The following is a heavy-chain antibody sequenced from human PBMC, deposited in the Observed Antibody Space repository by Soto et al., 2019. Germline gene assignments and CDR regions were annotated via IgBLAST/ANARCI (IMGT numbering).Heavy chain of an antibody. Sequence: SETLSLTCTVSGGSISSSGYYWGWIRQPPGKGLEWVGSLYYSGNTYYNPSPKSRVTMSIDTSKSQFSLQLRSLTAADTAVYYCAKHRVYDGMDVWGQGTSVTVAS. CDR2: LYYSGNT. V-gene: IGHV4-39*01. CDR1: GGSISSSGYY. J-gene: IGHJ6*02. CDR3: AKHRVYDGMDV.